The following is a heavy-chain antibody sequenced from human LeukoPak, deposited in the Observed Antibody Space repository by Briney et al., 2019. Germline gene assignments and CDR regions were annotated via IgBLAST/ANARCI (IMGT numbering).Heavy chain of an antibody. CDR2: ISSLSGTI. D-gene: IGHD6-19*01. V-gene: IGHV3-48*01. J-gene: IGHJ4*02. Sequence: GGSLRLSCVASGFTFSSYSMNWVRQAPGEGLEWVSYISSLSGTIYYADSVKGRFTISRDNAKNSLYLQMNSLRAEDTAVYYCARVCSGWYTYDYWGQGTLVTVSS. CDR1: GFTFSSYS. CDR3: ARVCSGWYTYDY.